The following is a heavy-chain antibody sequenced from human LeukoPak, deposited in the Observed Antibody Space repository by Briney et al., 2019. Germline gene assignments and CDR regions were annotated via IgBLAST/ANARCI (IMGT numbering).Heavy chain of an antibody. CDR3: ARDRRTGIAFGFDP. CDR1: GYTFTSYG. J-gene: IGHJ5*02. D-gene: IGHD2-21*01. CDR2: INPGSGGT. Sequence: ASVKVSCKASGYTFTSYGISWVRQAPGQGLEWMGWINPGSGGTNSAQNFQGRVTMTRDTSIGTAYMELSRLRSDDTAVYYCARDRRTGIAFGFDPWGQGTLVTVFS. V-gene: IGHV1-2*02.